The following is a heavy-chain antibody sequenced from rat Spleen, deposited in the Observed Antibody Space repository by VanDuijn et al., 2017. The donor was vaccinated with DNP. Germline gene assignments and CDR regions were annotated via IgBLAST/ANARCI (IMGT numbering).Heavy chain of an antibody. CDR1: GFTFSNYY. Sequence: EVQMVESGGGLVQPGRSMKLSCAASGFTFSNYYMAWVRQAPTKGLEWVASISSGVGVTYYRDSVKGRFTVSRDDAKSTLYLQMDSLRSEETATYYCATSGGPGIRRDWFAYWGQGTLVTVSS. CDR2: ISSGVGVT. CDR3: ATSGGPGIRRDWFAY. D-gene: IGHD1-4*01. V-gene: IGHV5S11*01. J-gene: IGHJ3*01.